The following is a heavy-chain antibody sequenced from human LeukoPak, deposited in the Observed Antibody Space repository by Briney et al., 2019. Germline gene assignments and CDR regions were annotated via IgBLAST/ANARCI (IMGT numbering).Heavy chain of an antibody. Sequence: GASVKVSCKASGYSFPTYGINWVRQAPGQGLEWMGWISNDNGITNYAHQFQGRVTMDTETYTSTAYMELRSLRSDDTAVYYCARGGFDYYGSGRAFDLWGQGTLVTVSS. J-gene: IGHJ4*02. CDR1: GYSFPTYG. V-gene: IGHV1-18*01. CDR3: ARGGFDYYGSGRAFDL. D-gene: IGHD3-10*01. CDR2: ISNDNGIT.